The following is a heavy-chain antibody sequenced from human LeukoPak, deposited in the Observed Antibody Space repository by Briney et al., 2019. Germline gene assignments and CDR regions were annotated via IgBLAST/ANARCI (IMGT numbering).Heavy chain of an antibody. CDR1: GDSITYYY. CDR2: IYYSGTT. J-gene: IGHJ5*02. CDR3: ARATTAHTNWFDP. D-gene: IGHD1-1*01. Sequence: SETLSLTCTVSGDSITYYYWSWIRQPPGKGLERIGYIYYSGTTNYNPSLKSRVTISVDTSKNQFSLRLSSVTAADTAVYYCARATTAHTNWFDPWGQGTLVTVSS. V-gene: IGHV4-59*01.